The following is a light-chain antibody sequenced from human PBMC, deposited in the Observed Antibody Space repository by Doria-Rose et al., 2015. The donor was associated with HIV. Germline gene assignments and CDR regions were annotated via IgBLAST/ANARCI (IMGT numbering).Light chain of an antibody. Sequence: ITCRASQSISSRLAWYQQKPGKAPKLLIYKASSLEGGVPSRFSGSGSGTEFALTISGLQPDDFATYYCQQYGSYLWTFGQGTKVEVK. CDR3: QQYGSYLWT. CDR1: QSISSR. CDR2: KAS. V-gene: IGKV1-5*03. J-gene: IGKJ1*01.